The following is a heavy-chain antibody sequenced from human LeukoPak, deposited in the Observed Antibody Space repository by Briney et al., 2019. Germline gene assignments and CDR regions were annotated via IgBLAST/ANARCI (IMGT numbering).Heavy chain of an antibody. J-gene: IGHJ4*02. V-gene: IGHV3-7*03. CDR2: IKQDGSEK. Sequence: AGGSLRLSCAASGFTFSSYWMSWVRQAPGKGLEWVANIKQDGSEKYYVDSVKGRFTISRDNAKNSLYLQMNSLRAEDTAVYYYARDEYYYDSSGLDYWGQGTLVTVSS. CDR3: ARDEYYYDSSGLDY. D-gene: IGHD3-22*01. CDR1: GFTFSSYW.